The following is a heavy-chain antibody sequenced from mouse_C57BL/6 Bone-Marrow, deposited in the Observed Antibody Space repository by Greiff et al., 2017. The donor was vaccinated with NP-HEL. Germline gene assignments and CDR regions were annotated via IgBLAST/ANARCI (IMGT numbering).Heavy chain of an antibody. D-gene: IGHD1-1*01. J-gene: IGHJ1*03. V-gene: IGHV5-16*01. CDR1: GFTFSDYY. CDR2: INYDGSST. CDR3: AILYYGSSYSYWYFDV. Sequence: EVQLVESEGGLVQPGSSMKLSCTASGFTFSDYYMAWVRQVPEKGLEWVANINYDGSSTYYLDSLKSRFIISRDNAKNILYLQMSSLKSEDTATYYCAILYYGSSYSYWYFDVWGTGTTVTVSS.